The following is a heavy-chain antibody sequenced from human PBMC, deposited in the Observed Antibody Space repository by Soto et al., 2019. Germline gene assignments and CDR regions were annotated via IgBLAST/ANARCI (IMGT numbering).Heavy chain of an antibody. J-gene: IGHJ4*02. CDR3: VSTYCSSTSCYGGVDY. D-gene: IGHD2-2*01. CDR2: IWYDGSNK. Sequence: GGSLRLSCAASGFTFSSYRMHWVRQAPGKGLEWVAVIWYDGSNKYYADSVKGRFTISRDNSKNTLYLQMNSLRAEDTAVYYCVSTYCSSTSCYGGVDYWGQGT. CDR1: GFTFSSYR. V-gene: IGHV3-33*01.